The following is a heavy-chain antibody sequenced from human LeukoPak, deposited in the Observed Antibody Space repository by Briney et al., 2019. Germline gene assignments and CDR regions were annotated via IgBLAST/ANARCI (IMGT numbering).Heavy chain of an antibody. CDR1: GFTFSSYS. D-gene: IGHD6-13*01. CDR3: ASLRPRQQLVVDS. Sequence: PGGSLRLSCAASGFTFSSYSMNWVRQAPGKGLEWVSSISSSSSYIYYADSVKGRFTISRDNAKNSLYLQMNSLRVEDTAVYYCASLRPRQQLVVDSWGQGTLVAVSS. J-gene: IGHJ4*02. CDR2: ISSSSSYI. V-gene: IGHV3-21*01.